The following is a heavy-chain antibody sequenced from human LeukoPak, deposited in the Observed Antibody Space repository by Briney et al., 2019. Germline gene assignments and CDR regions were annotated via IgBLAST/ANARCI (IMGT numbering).Heavy chain of an antibody. V-gene: IGHV3-15*01. CDR3: TARYCRSTSCYGEYFQR. CDR2: IKSKTDGGTT. Sequence: PGGSLRLSCAASGCTFSNAWMSWVRQAPGKGLEWVGRIKSKTDGGTTDYAAPVKGRFTISRDDSKNTLYLQMNSLKTEDTAVYYCTARYCRSTSCYGEYFQRWGQGTLVTVSS. J-gene: IGHJ1*01. D-gene: IGHD2-2*01. CDR1: GCTFSNAW.